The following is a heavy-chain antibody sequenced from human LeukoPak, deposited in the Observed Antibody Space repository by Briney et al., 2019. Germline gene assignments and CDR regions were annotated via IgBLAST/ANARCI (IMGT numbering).Heavy chain of an antibody. CDR1: GYTLTELS. V-gene: IGHV1-24*01. CDR2: FDPEDGET. J-gene: IGHJ4*02. D-gene: IGHD3-10*01. CDR3: ARDGQYYYGSGSFPFVSGFDY. Sequence: ASVKVSCKVSGYTLTELSMHWVRQAPGKGLEWMGGFDPEDGETIYAQKFQGRVTMTEDTSTDTAYMELSSLRAEDTAVYYCARDGQYYYGSGSFPFVSGFDYWGQGTLVTVSS.